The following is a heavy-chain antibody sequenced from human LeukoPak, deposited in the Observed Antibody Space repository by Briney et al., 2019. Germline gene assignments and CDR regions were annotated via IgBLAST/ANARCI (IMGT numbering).Heavy chain of an antibody. CDR2: IQHDGSIK. J-gene: IGHJ4*01. CDR1: GFTFNNYN. CDR3: AKDRLVPGSVLDY. V-gene: IGHV3-30*02. Sequence: GGSLRLSCAASGFTFNNYNMHWVRQAPGQGLEWVAFIQHDGSIKYHADSVKGRFTISRDKSKNTLYLQMSSLRPEDTAVYYCAKDRLVPGSVLDYWGQEPWSPSPQ. D-gene: IGHD6-13*01.